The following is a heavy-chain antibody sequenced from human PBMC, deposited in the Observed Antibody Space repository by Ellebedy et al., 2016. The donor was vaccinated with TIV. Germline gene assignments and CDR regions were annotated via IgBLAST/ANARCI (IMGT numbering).Heavy chain of an antibody. J-gene: IGHJ6*03. V-gene: IGHV3-73*01. CDR2: IRSKANSYAT. CDR1: GFTFSGSA. CDR3: TRDYYYMDV. Sequence: GESLKISXAASGFTFSGSAMHWVRQASGKGLEWVGRIRSKANSYATAYAASVKGRFTISRDDSKNTAYLQMNSLKTEDTAVYYCTRDYYYMDVWGKGTTVTVSS.